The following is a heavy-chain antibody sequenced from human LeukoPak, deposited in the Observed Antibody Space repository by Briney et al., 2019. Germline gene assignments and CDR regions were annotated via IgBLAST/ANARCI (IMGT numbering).Heavy chain of an antibody. Sequence: SETLSLTCTVSGGSISSSSYYWGWIRQPPGKGLEWIGSIYYSGSTYYNPSLKSRVTISVDTSKNQFSLKLSSVTAADTAVYYSARHYVLLWFGELPGGSWFDPWGQGTLVTVSS. CDR2: IYYSGST. V-gene: IGHV4-39*01. J-gene: IGHJ5*02. CDR1: GGSISSSSYY. D-gene: IGHD3-10*01. CDR3: ARHYVLLWFGELPGGSWFDP.